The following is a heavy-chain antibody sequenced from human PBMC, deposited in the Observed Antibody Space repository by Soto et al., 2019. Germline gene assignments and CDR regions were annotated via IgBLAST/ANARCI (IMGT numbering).Heavy chain of an antibody. V-gene: IGHV3-30*18. J-gene: IGHJ6*02. CDR3: AKSANYDFLSVEDV. CDR1: GFTISSYG. Sequence: QVQLVESRGGVVQPGRSLRLSCAASGFTISSYGMHWVRQAPGKGLEWVAVISYDGSNKYYADSVKGRFTISRDNSKNTLYLQMNSLRAEDTAVYYCAKSANYDFLSVEDVWGQGTTVTVSS. CDR2: ISYDGSNK. D-gene: IGHD3-3*01.